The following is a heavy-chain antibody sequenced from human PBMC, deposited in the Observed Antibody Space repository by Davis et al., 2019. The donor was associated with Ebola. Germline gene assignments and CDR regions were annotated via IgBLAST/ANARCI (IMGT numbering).Heavy chain of an antibody. V-gene: IGHV4-28*05. CDR1: YYSITTDNW. Sequence: MPGGSLRLSCAVSYYSITTDNWWAWIRQSPGRKLEWIGYISYGGVIHYNPSLTGRVTMSVDTSTNQFSLRLSSVTALDTAVYYCAKKGNEFFPFDVWGRGVLVTVSS. J-gene: IGHJ4*02. CDR3: AKKGNEFFPFDV. D-gene: IGHD3-9*01. CDR2: ISYGGVI.